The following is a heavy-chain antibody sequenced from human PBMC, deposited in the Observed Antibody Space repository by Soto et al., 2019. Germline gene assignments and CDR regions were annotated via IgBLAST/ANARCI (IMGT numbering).Heavy chain of an antibody. Sequence: PWETLSLTCTVSGGSINNYYWNWIRQPPGKGLEWIGYVSYSGRTNYNPSLKSRVNMLVDKSKNQFSLNLTSVTAADTAVYYCARLQYPVVTPLDVCGPGTILTVS. CDR3: ARLQYPVVTPLDV. J-gene: IGHJ3*01. D-gene: IGHD2-21*02. V-gene: IGHV4-59*03. CDR1: GGSINNYY. CDR2: VSYSGRT.